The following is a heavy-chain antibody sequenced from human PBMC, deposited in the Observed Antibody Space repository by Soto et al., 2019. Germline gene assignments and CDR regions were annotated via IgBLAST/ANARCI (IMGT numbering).Heavy chain of an antibody. V-gene: IGHV4-39*01. Sequence: PSETLSLTCTVSGGSISSSSYYWGWIRQPPGKGLEWIGSIYYSGSTYYNPSLKSRVTISVDTSKNQFSLKLSSVTAADTAVYYCERHEEYSHGLDWFDPWGQGTLVTVSS. CDR1: GGSISSSSYY. J-gene: IGHJ5*02. CDR2: IYYSGST. D-gene: IGHD5-18*01. CDR3: ERHEEYSHGLDWFDP.